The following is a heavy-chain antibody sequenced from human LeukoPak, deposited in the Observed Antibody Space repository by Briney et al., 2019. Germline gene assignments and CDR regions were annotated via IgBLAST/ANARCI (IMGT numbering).Heavy chain of an antibody. J-gene: IGHJ4*02. CDR2: ISPNSGGT. D-gene: IGHD5-24*01. CDR3: ARGLPGTTITGSFDD. V-gene: IGHV1-2*02. CDR1: GYTFTGYY. Sequence: ASVKLSCKASGYTFTGYYVHWVRQAPGQGLEWMGWISPNSGGTNYAQKFQGRVTVTRDTSISTAYMELSSLRPDDTAVYYCARGLPGTTITGSFDDWGQGTLVTVSS.